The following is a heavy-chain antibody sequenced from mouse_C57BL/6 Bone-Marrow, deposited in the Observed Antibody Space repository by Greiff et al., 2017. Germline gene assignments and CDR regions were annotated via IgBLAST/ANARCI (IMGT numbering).Heavy chain of an antibody. CDR3: ARSYDYGDYTMDY. D-gene: IGHD2-4*01. V-gene: IGHV1-64*01. CDR1: GYTFTNYW. J-gene: IGHJ4*01. Sequence: QVQLQQPGAELVKPGASVKLSCKASGYTFTNYWMHWVKQRPGQGLEWIGMMHPNGGSPDYNEKFKSEATLSVDKSSRTAYMELSSLTSADSAVYYCARSYDYGDYTMDYWGQGTSVTVSS. CDR2: MHPNGGSP.